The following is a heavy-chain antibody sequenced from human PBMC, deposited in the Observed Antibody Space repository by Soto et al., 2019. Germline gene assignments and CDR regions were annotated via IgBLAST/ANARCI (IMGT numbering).Heavy chain of an antibody. D-gene: IGHD3-22*01. V-gene: IGHV4-59*01. J-gene: IGHJ6*02. Sequence: SETLSLTCTVSGGSISSYYWSWIRQPPGKGLEWIGYIYYSGSTNYNPSLKSRVTISVDTSKNQFSLKLTSVTAADTAGYYFARVNYFDRSGYAPFYYYGMDVWGQGTTVTVCS. CDR1: GGSISSYY. CDR2: IYYSGST. CDR3: ARVNYFDRSGYAPFYYYGMDV.